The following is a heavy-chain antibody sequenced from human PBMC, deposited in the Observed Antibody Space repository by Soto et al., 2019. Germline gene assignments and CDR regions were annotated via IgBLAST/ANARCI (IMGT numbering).Heavy chain of an antibody. CDR2: IIPFHGVT. CDR1: GGTFSPYT. J-gene: IGHJ4*02. D-gene: IGHD3-10*01. CDR3: TRDWEITVSTWSFGGF. Sequence: QVQLVQSGAEVKKPGSSVKVSCKASGGTFSPYTINWVRQAPGHGLEWMGRIIPFHGVTNYAQKFQARVTITADKSTSTAYMELSGLRFEDTAIYYCTRDWEITVSTWSFGGFWGRGTLVTVSS. V-gene: IGHV1-69*08.